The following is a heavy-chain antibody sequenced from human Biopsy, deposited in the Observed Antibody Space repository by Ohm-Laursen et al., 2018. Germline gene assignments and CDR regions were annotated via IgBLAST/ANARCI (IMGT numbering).Heavy chain of an antibody. V-gene: IGHV1-18*01. CDR1: GYKFTSYG. J-gene: IGHJ4*02. CDR3: ARIAAAGWDDY. D-gene: IGHD6-25*01. CDR2: ISGYNGNT. Sequence: SVKVSCKVSGYKFTSYGMSWVRQAPGQGFEWMGRISGYNGNTNYAQKFQGRITMTIDAATSTGYMELRSLKSDDTAVYYCARIAAAGWDDYWGQGTLVTVSS.